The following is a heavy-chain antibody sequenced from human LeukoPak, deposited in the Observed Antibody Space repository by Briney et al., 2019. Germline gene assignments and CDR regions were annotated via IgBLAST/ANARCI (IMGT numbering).Heavy chain of an antibody. J-gene: IGHJ6*03. CDR3: ARILEGGYDQNHMDV. CDR1: GFTFSSYL. V-gene: IGHV3-7*01. CDR2: IKQDGSEK. Sequence: PGGSLRLSCAASGFTFSSYLMSWVRQAPGKGLEWVANIKQDGSEKYYVDSVKGRFTISRDNAKNSLYLQMNSLRAEDTAVYYCARILEGGYDQNHMDVWGKGTTVTVSS. D-gene: IGHD5-12*01.